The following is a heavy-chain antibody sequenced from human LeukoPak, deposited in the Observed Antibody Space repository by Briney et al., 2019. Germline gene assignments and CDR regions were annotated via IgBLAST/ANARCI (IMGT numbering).Heavy chain of an antibody. D-gene: IGHD5-24*01. J-gene: IGHJ6*03. CDR2: MWYDGSIK. Sequence: GGPLRLSCAASGFTFSNYGMHWLRQAPGKGLEWLAIMWYDGSIKYYADSAKGRFTISRDNSKNTVFLQMNSLRAEDTAVYYCARGRDGYNYYYYYYMDVWGKGTTVTVSS. V-gene: IGHV3-33*02. CDR1: GFTFSNYG. CDR3: ARGRDGYNYYYYYYMDV.